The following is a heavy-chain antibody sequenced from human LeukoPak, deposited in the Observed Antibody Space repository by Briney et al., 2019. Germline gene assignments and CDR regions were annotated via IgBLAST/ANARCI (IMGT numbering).Heavy chain of an antibody. CDR3: AKIPRMTAEYYYFDY. CDR1: GFTFSDYA. V-gene: IGHV3-23*01. CDR2: ISVSRDST. Sequence: PGGSLRLSCAASGFTFSDYAMSWVRQAPGKGLEWVSGISVSRDSTCYGDPVKGRFTISRDNFKNTLYLLMNTLRAEDTAVYYCAKIPRMTAEYYYFDYWGQGTLVTVSS. J-gene: IGHJ4*02. D-gene: IGHD2/OR15-2a*01.